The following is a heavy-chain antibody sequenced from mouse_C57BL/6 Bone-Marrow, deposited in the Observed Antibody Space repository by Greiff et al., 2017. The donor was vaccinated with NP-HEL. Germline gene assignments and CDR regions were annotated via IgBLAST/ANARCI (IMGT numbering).Heavy chain of an antibody. CDR3: ARNYGIFFDY. Sequence: QVQLKQSGAELVKPGASVKLSCKASGYTFTSYWMHWVKQRPGQGLEWIGMIHPNSGSTNYNEKFKSKATLTVDKSSSTAYMQLSSLTSEDSAVYYCARNYGIFFDYWGQGTTLTVSS. CDR1: GYTFTSYW. V-gene: IGHV1-64*01. D-gene: IGHD2-1*01. J-gene: IGHJ2*01. CDR2: IHPNSGST.